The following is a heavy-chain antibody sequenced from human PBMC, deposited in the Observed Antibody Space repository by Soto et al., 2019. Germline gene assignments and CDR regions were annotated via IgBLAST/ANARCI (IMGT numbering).Heavy chain of an antibody. V-gene: IGHV4-59*01. D-gene: IGHD3-10*01. CDR1: GGSISSYY. Sequence: SETLSLTCTVSGGSISSYYWSWIRQPPGKGLEWIGYIYYSGSTNYNPSLKSRVTISVDTSKNQFSLKLSSVTAADTAVYYCARDRLASPAGTMVRGVPDIDYWGQGTLVTVPQ. CDR2: IYYSGST. J-gene: IGHJ4*02. CDR3: ARDRLASPAGTMVRGVPDIDY.